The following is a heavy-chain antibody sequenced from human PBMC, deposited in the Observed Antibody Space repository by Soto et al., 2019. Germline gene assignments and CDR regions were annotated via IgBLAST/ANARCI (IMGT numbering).Heavy chain of an antibody. CDR1: GGTFSSYT. J-gene: IGHJ3*02. Sequence: QVQLVQSGAEVKKTGSSVKVSCKASGGTFSSYTISWVRQAPGQGLEWMGRIIPIPGIANYAQKFQGRVMITADKSTSTAYMELSSLRSEDTAVYYCARYSSGDACDIWGQGTMVTVSS. D-gene: IGHD4-4*01. CDR3: ARYSSGDACDI. V-gene: IGHV1-69*02. CDR2: IIPIPGIA.